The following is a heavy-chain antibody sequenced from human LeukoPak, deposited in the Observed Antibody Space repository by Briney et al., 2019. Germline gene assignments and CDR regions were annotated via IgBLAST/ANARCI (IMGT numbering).Heavy chain of an antibody. D-gene: IGHD6-13*01. CDR3: TTSRHSSSWYYNDY. CDR2: ISASSTII. Sequence: GGSLRLSCVGSGFTFSGNSVNWVRQAPGRGLEWVSHISASSTIIHYADSVKGRVTISRDNAKNSVFLQMNRLRVEDTAVYYCTTSRHSSSWYYNDYWGQGTLVTVSS. CDR1: GFTFSGNS. J-gene: IGHJ4*02. V-gene: IGHV3-48*01.